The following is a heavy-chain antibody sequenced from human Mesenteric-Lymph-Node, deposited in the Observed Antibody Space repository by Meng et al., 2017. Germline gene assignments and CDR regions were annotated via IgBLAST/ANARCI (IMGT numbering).Heavy chain of an antibody. D-gene: IGHD2-2*01. CDR1: GFTFRNYW. V-gene: IGHV3-7*01. CDR2: IKEDGGQK. Sequence: GGSLRLSCEASGFTFRNYWMSWVRQAPGKGLEWVANIKEDGGQKHYVDSVKGRFTISRDNAKNSLYLQMNSLRAEDTAVYYCARGDIVVVPAAISWFDPWGQGTLVTVSS. CDR3: ARGDIVVVPAAISWFDP. J-gene: IGHJ5*02.